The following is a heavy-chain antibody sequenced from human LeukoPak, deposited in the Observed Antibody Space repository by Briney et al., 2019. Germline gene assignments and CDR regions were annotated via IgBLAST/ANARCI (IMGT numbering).Heavy chain of an antibody. J-gene: IGHJ3*02. CDR3: ARESITMVRGSGAFDI. V-gene: IGHV3-53*01. CDR2: IYSGGST. D-gene: IGHD3-10*01. Sequence: GGSLRLSCAASGFTVSSNYMSWVRQAPGKGLEWVSVIYSGGSTYYADSVKGRFTISRDNSKNTLYLQMNSLRAEDTAVYYCARESITMVRGSGAFDIWGQGTMVTVSS. CDR1: GFTVSSNY.